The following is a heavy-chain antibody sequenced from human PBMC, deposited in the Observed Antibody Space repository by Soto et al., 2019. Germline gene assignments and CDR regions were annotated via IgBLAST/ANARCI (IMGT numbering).Heavy chain of an antibody. J-gene: IGHJ4*02. Sequence: PSETLSLTCTVSGGSISSGDYYWSWIRQPPGKGLEWIGYIHHSGTTYYNPSLKSRVTISADTSMNQFSLALTSVTAADTAIYYCARGSTTEKVDSWGQGILVTVSS. CDR3: ARGSTTEKVDS. V-gene: IGHV4-30-4*01. CDR1: GGSISSGDYY. CDR2: IHHSGTT.